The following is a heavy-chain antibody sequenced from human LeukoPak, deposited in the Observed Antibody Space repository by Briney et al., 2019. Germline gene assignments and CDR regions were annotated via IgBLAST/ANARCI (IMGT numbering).Heavy chain of an antibody. J-gene: IGHJ6*02. CDR2: ISGSGGST. CDR3: AKDQELWFEPIYYYYGMDV. CDR1: GFTFSSYA. Sequence: GRSLRLSCAASGFTFSSYAMSWVRQAPGKGLEWVSAISGSGGSTYYADSVKGRFTISRDNSKNTLYLQMNSLRAEDTAVYYCAKDQELWFEPIYYYYGMDVWGQGTTVTVSS. V-gene: IGHV3-23*01. D-gene: IGHD3-10*01.